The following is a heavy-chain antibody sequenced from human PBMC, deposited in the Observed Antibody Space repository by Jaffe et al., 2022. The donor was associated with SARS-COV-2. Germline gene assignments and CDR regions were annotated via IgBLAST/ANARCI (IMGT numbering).Heavy chain of an antibody. V-gene: IGHV4-61*02. Sequence: QVQLQESGPGLVKPSQTLSLTCTVSGGSISSGSYYWSWIRQPAGKGLEWIGRIYTSGSTNYNPSLKSRVTISVDTSKNQFSLKLSSVTAADTAVYYCARESEGTGQYYYDSSGPLDYWGQGTLVTVSS. CDR2: IYTSGST. D-gene: IGHD3-22*01. CDR3: ARESEGTGQYYYDSSGPLDY. CDR1: GGSISSGSYY. J-gene: IGHJ4*02.